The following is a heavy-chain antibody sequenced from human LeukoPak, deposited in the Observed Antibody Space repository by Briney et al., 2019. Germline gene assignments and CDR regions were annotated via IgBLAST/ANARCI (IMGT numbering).Heavy chain of an antibody. CDR1: GFTFSSYS. Sequence: PGGSLRLSCAASGFTFSSYSMNWVRQAPGTGLEWVSSISSSSSYIYYADSVKGRFTISGDNAKNSLYLQMNSLRAEDTAVYYCARDMATVTITAPFDYWGQGTLVTVSS. D-gene: IGHD4-17*01. CDR3: ARDMATVTITAPFDY. CDR2: ISSSSSYI. J-gene: IGHJ4*02. V-gene: IGHV3-21*01.